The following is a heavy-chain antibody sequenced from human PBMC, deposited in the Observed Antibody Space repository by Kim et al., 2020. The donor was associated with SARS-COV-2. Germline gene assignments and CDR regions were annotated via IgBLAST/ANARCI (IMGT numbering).Heavy chain of an antibody. D-gene: IGHD2-2*01. V-gene: IGHV3-11*06. Sequence: VKGRFTISRDNAKNSLYLQMNCLRAEDTAVYYCARDKGYCSSTSCSTFDYWGQGTLVTVSS. J-gene: IGHJ4*02. CDR3: ARDKGYCSSTSCSTFDY.